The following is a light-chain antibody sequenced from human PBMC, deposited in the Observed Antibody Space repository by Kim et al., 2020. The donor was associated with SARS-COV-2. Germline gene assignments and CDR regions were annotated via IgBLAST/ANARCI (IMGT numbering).Light chain of an antibody. V-gene: IGKV3-20*01. J-gene: IGKJ4*01. Sequence: EIVLTQSPGTLSLSPGERATLSCRASQSVSSTYLGWYQQKPGQAPRLLIYGGSTRATGIPDRFSGTGSETDFTLTISRLEPEDFAVYYCQQYYSSPLTFGGGTKVEI. CDR1: QSVSSTY. CDR3: QQYYSSPLT. CDR2: GGS.